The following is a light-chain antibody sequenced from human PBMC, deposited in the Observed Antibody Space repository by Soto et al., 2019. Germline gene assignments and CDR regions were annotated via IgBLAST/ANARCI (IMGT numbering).Light chain of an antibody. Sequence: IVLALSPGAVSLTPKERTTRSCRASQSVSSSYLAWYQQKPGQAPRLLIYGASSRATGIPDRFSGSGSGTDFTLTISSLQPEDFAVYYCQQDGSSPLWTFGQGTKVDI. V-gene: IGKV3-20*01. CDR2: GAS. J-gene: IGKJ1*01. CDR1: QSVSSSY. CDR3: QQDGSSPLWT.